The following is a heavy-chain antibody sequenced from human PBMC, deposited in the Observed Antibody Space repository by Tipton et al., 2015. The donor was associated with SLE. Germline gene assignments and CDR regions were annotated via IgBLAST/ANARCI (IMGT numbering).Heavy chain of an antibody. D-gene: IGHD5-18*01. CDR3: ARAPGQLWPWDY. V-gene: IGHV4-61*05. Sequence: TLSFTCTVSGYSISSGYYWGWIRQPPGKGLEWIGYIYYSGSTNYNPSLKSRVTISVDTSKNQFSLEVSSVTAADTAVYYCARAPGQLWPWDYWGQGTLVTVSS. CDR2: IYYSGST. CDR1: GYSISSGYY. J-gene: IGHJ4*02.